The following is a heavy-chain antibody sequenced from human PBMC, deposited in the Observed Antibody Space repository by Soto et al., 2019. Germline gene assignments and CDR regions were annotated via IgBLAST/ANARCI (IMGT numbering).Heavy chain of an antibody. J-gene: IGHJ1*01. Sequence: SETLSLTCNVSGGSISSYYWSWIRQPPGKGLEYIGHVYNSGSTIHSPSLKSRATISVDTSKNQFSLKLTSVTAADPAVYYCAGGSSLCWECFHHWGQVILVTVSS. D-gene: IGHD2-2*01. CDR1: GGSISSYY. CDR2: VYNSGST. CDR3: AGGSSLCWECFHH. V-gene: IGHV4-59*01.